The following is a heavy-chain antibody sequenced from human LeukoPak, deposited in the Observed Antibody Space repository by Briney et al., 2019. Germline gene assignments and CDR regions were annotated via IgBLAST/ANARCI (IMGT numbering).Heavy chain of an antibody. Sequence: SSETLSLTCTVSGGSISPDYWGWIRLAPGKGLEWIGSVYSSGSTDYNPSLKSRVTISVDTPKNQFSLTMSSVTAADTAVYYCARVRDGLNYGPFDYWGQGTLVTVSS. CDR2: VYSSGST. CDR3: ARVRDGLNYGPFDY. J-gene: IGHJ4*02. D-gene: IGHD5-24*01. V-gene: IGHV4-59*01. CDR1: GGSISPDY.